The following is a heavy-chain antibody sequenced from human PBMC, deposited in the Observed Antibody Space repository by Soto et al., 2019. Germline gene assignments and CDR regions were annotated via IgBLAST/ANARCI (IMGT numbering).Heavy chain of an antibody. Sequence: PGGSLRLSXAASGFTFSDHYMSWIRQAPGKGLEWIGYSSNSGSFTRYADSVKGRFSISRDNAKNSLYLQINSLRGDDTAIYYCVRSGDNYNLLDYWGQGTPVTVS. V-gene: IGHV3-11*06. D-gene: IGHD1-1*01. J-gene: IGHJ4*02. CDR3: VRSGDNYNLLDY. CDR1: GFTFSDHY. CDR2: SSNSGSFT.